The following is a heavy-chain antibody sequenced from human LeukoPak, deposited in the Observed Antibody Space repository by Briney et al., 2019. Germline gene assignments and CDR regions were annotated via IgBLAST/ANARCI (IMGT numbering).Heavy chain of an antibody. CDR3: AKGSARRWFWYFDY. J-gene: IGHJ4*02. Sequence: GGSLRLSCAASGFSFSTYGMRWVRQAPGKGLEWVSDISGSGGSTNYADSVKGRFTISRDNSKNTLYLQMNSLRAEDTAVYYCAKGSARRWFWYFDYWGQGTLVTVSS. CDR1: GFSFSTYG. V-gene: IGHV3-23*01. D-gene: IGHD4-23*01. CDR2: ISGSGGST.